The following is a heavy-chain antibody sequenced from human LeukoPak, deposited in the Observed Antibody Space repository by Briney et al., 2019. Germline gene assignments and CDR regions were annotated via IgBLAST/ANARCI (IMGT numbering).Heavy chain of an antibody. Sequence: KPGGSLRLSCAASGFTVSSNYMSWVRQAPGKGLEWVSSIKSDSSHISYANSVRGRFTISRDNGQNSLYLQINSLRVEDTAVYYCARGVVPAAFDIWGQGTMVTVSS. CDR1: GFTVSSNY. D-gene: IGHD2-2*01. CDR3: ARGVVPAAFDI. CDR2: IKSDSSHI. J-gene: IGHJ3*02. V-gene: IGHV3-21*01.